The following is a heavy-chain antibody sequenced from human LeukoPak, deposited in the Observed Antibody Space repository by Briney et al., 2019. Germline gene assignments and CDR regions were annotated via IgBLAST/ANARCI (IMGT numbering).Heavy chain of an antibody. CDR1: GFTFSSYA. V-gene: IGHV3-23*01. CDR3: AKRRSYGDYGGFDY. CDR2: ISGSGGST. J-gene: IGHJ4*02. Sequence: HSGGSLGLSCAASGFTFSSYAMSWVRQAPGKGLEWVSAISGSGGSTYYADSVKGRFTISRDNSKNTLYLQMNSLRAEDTAVYYCAKRRSYGDYGGFDYWGQGTLVTVSS. D-gene: IGHD4-17*01.